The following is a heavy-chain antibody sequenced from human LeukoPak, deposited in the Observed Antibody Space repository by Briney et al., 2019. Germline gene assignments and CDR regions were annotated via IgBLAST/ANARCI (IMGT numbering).Heavy chain of an antibody. V-gene: IGHV4-31*03. D-gene: IGHD3-16*01. CDR2: IYYSGST. J-gene: IGHJ4*02. Sequence: SETLSLTCTVSGGSISSGGYYWSWIRQHPGKGLEWIGYIYYSGSTYYNPSLESRVTISVDTSKNQFSLKLSSVTAADTAVYYCAREAITGVNYYWGQGTLVTVSS. CDR3: AREAITGVNYY. CDR1: GGSISSGGYY.